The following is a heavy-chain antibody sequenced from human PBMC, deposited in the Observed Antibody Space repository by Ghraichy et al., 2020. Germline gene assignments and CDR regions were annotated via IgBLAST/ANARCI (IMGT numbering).Heavy chain of an antibody. CDR3: AKVEQQLAIYYYGMDL. V-gene: IGHV3-30*18. D-gene: IGHD6-13*01. J-gene: IGHJ6*02. Sequence: GESMNISCAASGFTFSSYGMHWVRQAPGKGLEWVAVISYDGSNKYYADSVKGRFTISRDNSKNTLYLQMNSLRAEDTAVYYCAKVEQQLAIYYYGMDLWGQGTTVTVSS. CDR2: ISYDGSNK. CDR1: GFTFSSYG.